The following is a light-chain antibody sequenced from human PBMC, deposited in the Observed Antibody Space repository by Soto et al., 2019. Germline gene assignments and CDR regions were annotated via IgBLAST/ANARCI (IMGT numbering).Light chain of an antibody. V-gene: IGLV1-44*01. CDR3: AAGDDNLNGPL. CDR1: NSNIGRYS. J-gene: IGLJ3*02. CDR2: SDD. Sequence: QSALTQPPSLSGTLGQRVTSSCSGSNSNIGRYSVNWYQHFPGTAPKILIYSDDERPSGVPDRFSGSKSGTSASLAISGLQSEDVAEYYCAAGDDNLNGPLFGGGTKLTVL.